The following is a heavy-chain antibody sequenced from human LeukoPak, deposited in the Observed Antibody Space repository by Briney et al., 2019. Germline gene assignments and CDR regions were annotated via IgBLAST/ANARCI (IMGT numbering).Heavy chain of an antibody. D-gene: IGHD1-1*01. CDR3: ARSPMYRFDY. Sequence: SETLSLTCAVYGGSFSGYYWSWIRQPPGKGLEWIGEINHSGSTNYNPSLKSRVTISVDTSKNQFSLKLSSVTAADTAVFYCARSPMYRFDYWGQGILVTVSS. CDR2: INHSGST. CDR1: GGSFSGYY. J-gene: IGHJ4*02. V-gene: IGHV4-34*01.